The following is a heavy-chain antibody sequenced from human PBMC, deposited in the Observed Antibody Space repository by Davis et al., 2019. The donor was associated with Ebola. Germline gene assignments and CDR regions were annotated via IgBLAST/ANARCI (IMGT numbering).Heavy chain of an antibody. V-gene: IGHV4-61*01. D-gene: IGHD3-22*01. CDR1: GGSVSSGSYY. CDR2: TNYSGIT. J-gene: IGHJ3*02. Sequence: MPSETLSLTCTVSGGSVSSGSYYWSWIRQPPGKGLDWIGLTNYSGITNYNPSLKSRVTISVDTSKNQFSLKLSSVTAADTAVYYCARGLDYYDSSGYPIGRAFDIWGQGTMVTVSS. CDR3: ARGLDYYDSSGYPIGRAFDI.